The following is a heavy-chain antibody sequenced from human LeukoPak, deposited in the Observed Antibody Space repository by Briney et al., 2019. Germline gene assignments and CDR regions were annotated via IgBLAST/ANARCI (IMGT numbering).Heavy chain of an antibody. CDR3: AKRPYIGGAASARNYYYFDY. Sequence: GGSLRLSCAASGFTVISNYMSWVRQAPGKGLEWVSSITDSGSGTYYADSVKGRFTISRDNSKNTLYLQMNSLRAEDTAVYYCAKRPYIGGAASARNYYYFDYWGQGTLVTVSS. CDR2: ITDSGSGT. J-gene: IGHJ4*02. CDR1: GFTVISNY. V-gene: IGHV3-23*01. D-gene: IGHD1-7*01.